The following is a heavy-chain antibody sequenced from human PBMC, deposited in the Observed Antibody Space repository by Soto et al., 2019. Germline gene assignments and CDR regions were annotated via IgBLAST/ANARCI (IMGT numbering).Heavy chain of an antibody. V-gene: IGHV4-31*03. CDR3: ARSPHYDFWSGYYTPSYYYYGMDV. CDR1: GGSISSGGYY. J-gene: IGHJ6*02. CDR2: IYYSGST. Sequence: SSETLSLTCTVSGGSISSGGYYWGWIRHHPGKGLEWIGYIYYSGSTYYNPSLKSRVTISVDTSKNQFSLKLSSVTAADTAVYYCARSPHYDFWSGYYTPSYYYYGMDVWGQGTTVTVSS. D-gene: IGHD3-3*01.